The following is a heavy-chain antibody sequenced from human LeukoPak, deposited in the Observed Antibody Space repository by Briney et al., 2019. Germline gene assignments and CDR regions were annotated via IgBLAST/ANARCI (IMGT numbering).Heavy chain of an antibody. CDR1: GFTFSTYG. CDR3: ARGSVTYYYGSGSFLGQYYFDY. CDR2: ISGNGGST. Sequence: GGSLRLSCAASGFTFSTYGMSWVRQAPGKGLEWVSAISGNGGSTYYADSVKGRFTISRDNSKNTLSLQMNSLRAEDTAVYYCARGSVTYYYGSGSFLGQYYFDYWGQGTLVTVSS. J-gene: IGHJ4*02. D-gene: IGHD3-10*01. V-gene: IGHV3-23*01.